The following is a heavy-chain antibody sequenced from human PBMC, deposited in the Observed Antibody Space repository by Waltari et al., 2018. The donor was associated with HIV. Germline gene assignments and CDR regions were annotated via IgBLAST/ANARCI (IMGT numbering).Heavy chain of an antibody. D-gene: IGHD2-15*01. V-gene: IGHV3-21*01. Sequence: EVHLVESGGGLVKPGGSLRLPCATSGFTLSDFSLNWVRQAPGKGLEWVSSISSSSIYIYYADSVKGRVTISRDNAKKSVYLQMNSLRAEDTAVYYCARSSFDVVPEVPAIDYWGQGTLVTVSS. CDR3: ARSSFDVVPEVPAIDY. CDR1: GFTLSDFS. CDR2: ISSSSIYI. J-gene: IGHJ4*02.